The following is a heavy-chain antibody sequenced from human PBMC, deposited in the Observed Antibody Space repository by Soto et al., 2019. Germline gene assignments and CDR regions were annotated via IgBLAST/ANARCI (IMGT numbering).Heavy chain of an antibody. CDR1: GFTFSSYS. J-gene: IGHJ4*02. Sequence: EVQLVESGGGLVKPGGSLRLSCAASGFTFSSYSMNWVRQAPGKGLEWVSSISSSSSYIYYADSVKGRFTISRDNAKNSRYLQMNSLRAEVTAVYYCARDWGGEGTFDYWGQGTLVTVSS. V-gene: IGHV3-21*01. D-gene: IGHD3-16*01. CDR3: ARDWGGEGTFDY. CDR2: ISSSSSYI.